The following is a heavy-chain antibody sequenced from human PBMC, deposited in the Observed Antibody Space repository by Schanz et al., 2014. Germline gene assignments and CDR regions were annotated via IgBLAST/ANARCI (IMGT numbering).Heavy chain of an antibody. Sequence: VQLVESGGGLVQPGGSLRLSCEASGFTINNYYMHWVRQAPGKGLVWVAFIRYDGSNKYYADSVKGRFTISRDNAKNSLYLQMNSLRAEDTAVYYCARKTDSSGTGDYWGQGTLVTVSS. J-gene: IGHJ4*02. CDR3: ARKTDSSGTGDY. V-gene: IGHV3-30*02. CDR1: GFTINNYY. CDR2: IRYDGSNK. D-gene: IGHD6-19*01.